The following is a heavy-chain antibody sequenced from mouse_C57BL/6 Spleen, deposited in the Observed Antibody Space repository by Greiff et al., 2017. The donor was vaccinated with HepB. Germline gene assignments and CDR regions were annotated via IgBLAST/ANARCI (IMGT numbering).Heavy chain of an antibody. CDR2: IYWDDDK. J-gene: IGHJ2*01. V-gene: IGHV8-12*01. Sequence: QVTLKESGPGILQSSQTLSLTCSFSGFSLSTSGMGVSWIRQPSGKGLEWLAHIYWDDDKRYNPSLKSRLTISKDTSRNQVFLKITSVDTADTATYYCARERSLNFDYWGQGTTLTVSS. CDR3: ARERSLNFDY. CDR1: GFSLSTSGMG.